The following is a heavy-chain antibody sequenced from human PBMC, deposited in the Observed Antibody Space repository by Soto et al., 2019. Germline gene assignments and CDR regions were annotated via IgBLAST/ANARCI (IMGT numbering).Heavy chain of an antibody. Sequence: VSGTTPVNPTQTLTLTCTFSGLSLITSGVTVGWIRQPPGKTLEWLALIYWDDNPRYSPSLKNRLTVTKDTSRNQVVLTMTNMDPVDTGTYYCAHSDPSDDFWSGSPFHWGQGSQVTVSS. V-gene: IGHV2-5*02. J-gene: IGHJ4*02. CDR3: AHSDPSDDFWSGSPFH. CDR2: IYWDDNP. CDR1: GLSLITSGVT. D-gene: IGHD3-3*01.